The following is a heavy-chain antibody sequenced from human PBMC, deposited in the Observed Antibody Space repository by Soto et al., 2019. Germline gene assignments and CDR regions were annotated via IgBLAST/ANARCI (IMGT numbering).Heavy chain of an antibody. D-gene: IGHD2-15*01. Sequence: GGSLRLSCAASEFTFSAYSMNWVRQAPGKGPEWVASISGSGTYTQYADSVKGRFTISRDNAKNSLDLQMNSLRVEDTAVYYCARVGCRGGSCSSRGDFYYGMDVWGQGTTVTVSS. J-gene: IGHJ6*02. CDR2: ISGSGTYT. V-gene: IGHV3-21*01. CDR1: EFTFSAYS. CDR3: ARVGCRGGSCSSRGDFYYGMDV.